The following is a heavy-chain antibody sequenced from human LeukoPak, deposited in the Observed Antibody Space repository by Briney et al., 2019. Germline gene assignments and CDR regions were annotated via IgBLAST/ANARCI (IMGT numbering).Heavy chain of an antibody. D-gene: IGHD5-24*01. CDR3: ARERRGALDI. V-gene: IGHV4-31*03. J-gene: IGHJ3*02. CDR1: GGSISSGGYY. Sequence: SQTLSLTCTVSGGSISSGGYYWSWIRQHPGKGLEWIGYIYYSGSTYYNPSLKSRVTISVDTSKNQFSLKLSSVTAADTAVYYCARERRGALDIWGQETMVTVSS. CDR2: IYYSGST.